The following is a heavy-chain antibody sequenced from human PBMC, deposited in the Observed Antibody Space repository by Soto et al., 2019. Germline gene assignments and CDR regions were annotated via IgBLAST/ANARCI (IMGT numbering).Heavy chain of an antibody. J-gene: IGHJ4*02. CDR2: ISGSGGST. Sequence: SGGSLRLSCAASGFPFSSYAMSWVRQAPGKGLEWVSAISGSGGSTYYADSVKGRFTISRDNSKNTLYLQMNSLRAEDTAVYYCAKNGIWLEQYYFDYWGQGTLVTVSS. CDR1: GFPFSSYA. D-gene: IGHD3-10*01. CDR3: AKNGIWLEQYYFDY. V-gene: IGHV3-23*01.